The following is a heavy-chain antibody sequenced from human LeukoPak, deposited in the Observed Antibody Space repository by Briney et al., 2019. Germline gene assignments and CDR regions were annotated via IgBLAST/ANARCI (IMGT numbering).Heavy chain of an antibody. D-gene: IGHD5-24*01. J-gene: IGHJ5*02. CDR3: ASCYREMATIPWFDP. Sequence: PGGSLRLSCAASGFTFSSYAMHWVRQAPGKGLEWVAVISYDGSNKYYADSVKGRFTISRDNSKNTLYLQMNSLRAEDTAVYYCASCYREMATIPWFDPWGQGTLVTVSS. CDR1: GFTFSSYA. V-gene: IGHV3-30-3*01. CDR2: ISYDGSNK.